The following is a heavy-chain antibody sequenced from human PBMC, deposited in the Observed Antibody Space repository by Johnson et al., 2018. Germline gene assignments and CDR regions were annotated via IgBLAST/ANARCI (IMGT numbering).Heavy chain of an antibody. CDR3: VREAYCPNSVCQYNGMDV. V-gene: IGHV4-59*01. CDR1: GGSISPYY. D-gene: IGHD2-8*01. Sequence: QVQLQESGPGLVKPSETLSLTCTVSGGSISPYYWSWIRQPPGKGLEWIGYINSRGTTNYNPSVESRLTILVDTSKNQIPLKLRSVTAADKAVYYCVREAYCPNSVCQYNGMDVWGQGTMVTVSS. J-gene: IGHJ6*02. CDR2: INSRGTT.